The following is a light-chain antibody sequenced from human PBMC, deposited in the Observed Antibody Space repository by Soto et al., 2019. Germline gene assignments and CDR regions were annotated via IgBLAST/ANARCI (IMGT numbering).Light chain of an antibody. J-gene: IGKJ2*01. V-gene: IGKV1-39*01. CDR3: QQRFTTPPYT. CDR2: AAS. CDR1: RNISIF. Sequence: DIQMTQSPSSLSASVGDRVTITCRASRNISIFLNWYQQRPGKAPKLLIYAASSFLSGVPSRFSGSGSGTDFTLTISSLQVEDFATYFCQQRFTTPPYTFGQGTKLDIK.